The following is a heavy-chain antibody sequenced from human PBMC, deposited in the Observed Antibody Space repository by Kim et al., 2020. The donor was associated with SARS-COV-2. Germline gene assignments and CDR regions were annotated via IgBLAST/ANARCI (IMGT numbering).Heavy chain of an antibody. V-gene: IGHV1-58*02. CDR3: SADPYYYDTSGYYLFDY. D-gene: IGHD3-22*01. J-gene: IGHJ4*01. CDR2: IVVGSGST. Sequence: SVKVSCKASGFSFTSSTMQWVRQARGQRLEWIGWIVVGSGSTYYAQKFQERVTITRDMSTSTAYMELSSLRSEDTAVYYCSADPYYYDTSGYYLFDYWG. CDR1: GFSFTSST.